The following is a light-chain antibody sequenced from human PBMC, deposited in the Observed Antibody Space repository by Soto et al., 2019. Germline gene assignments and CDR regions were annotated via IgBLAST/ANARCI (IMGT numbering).Light chain of an antibody. CDR2: GAS. V-gene: IGKV1-39*01. CDR1: QSISRH. Sequence: DIQMTQSPSSLSASVGDRVTITCRTSQSISRHLNWYQQKPGKATILLIFGASTLQRGVPTSFSGSGSGTDFTLTISSLQPEDFATYYCQQSYSTPRTFGQGTKVDIK. J-gene: IGKJ1*01. CDR3: QQSYSTPRT.